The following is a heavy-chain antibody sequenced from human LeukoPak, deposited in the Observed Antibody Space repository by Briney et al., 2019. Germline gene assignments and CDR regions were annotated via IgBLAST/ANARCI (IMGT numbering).Heavy chain of an antibody. V-gene: IGHV4-39*07. CDR3: ARGMVYASSGFDY. Sequence: SETLSLTCTVSGGSISSSSYYWGWIRQPPGKGLEWIGSIYHSGSTNYNPSLKSRVTISVDKSKNQFSLKLNSVTAADTAVYYCARGMVYASSGFDYWGQGTLVTVSS. J-gene: IGHJ4*02. CDR2: IYHSGST. CDR1: GGSISSSSYY. D-gene: IGHD2-8*01.